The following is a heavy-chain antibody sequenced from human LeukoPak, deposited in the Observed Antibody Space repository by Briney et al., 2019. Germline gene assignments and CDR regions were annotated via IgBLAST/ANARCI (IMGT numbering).Heavy chain of an antibody. V-gene: IGHV1-8*01. D-gene: IGHD3-10*01. Sequence: GASVKVSCKASGYTFTSYDINWVQQATGQGLEWMGWMNPNSGNTGYAQKFQGRVTMTRNTSISTAYMELSSLRSEDTAVYYCARVARRFTMVRGVTFGYWGQGTLVTVSS. CDR1: GYTFTSYD. J-gene: IGHJ4*02. CDR3: ARVARRFTMVRGVTFGY. CDR2: MNPNSGNT.